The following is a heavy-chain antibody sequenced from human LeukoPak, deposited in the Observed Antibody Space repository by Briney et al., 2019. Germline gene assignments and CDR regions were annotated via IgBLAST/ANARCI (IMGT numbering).Heavy chain of an antibody. Sequence: GGSLRLSCAASGFTFSNAWMSWVRQAPGKGLEWVANIKQDGSEKYYVDSVKGRFTISRDNAKNSLYLQMNSLRAEDTAVYYCARAPLYCSSTSCYNWYFDLWGRGTLVTVSS. CDR3: ARAPLYCSSTSCYNWYFDL. V-gene: IGHV3-7*01. CDR1: GFTFSNAW. J-gene: IGHJ2*01. D-gene: IGHD2-2*02. CDR2: IKQDGSEK.